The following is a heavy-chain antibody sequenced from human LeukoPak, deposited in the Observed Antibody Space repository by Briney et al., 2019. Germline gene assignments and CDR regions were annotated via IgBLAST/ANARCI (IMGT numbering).Heavy chain of an antibody. CDR2: IGGSGHTT. D-gene: IGHD3-22*01. CDR1: GFTFSSYA. V-gene: IGHV3-23*01. J-gene: IGHJ3*02. CDR3: ARKYYCDSSPYNAFDI. Sequence: GGSLRLSCAASGFTFSSYAMRWVRQAPGKGLEWVSTIGGSGHTTYYADSVKGRFTISRDNSKNTLYLQMNSLRAEDTAVYYCARKYYCDSSPYNAFDIWGQGTMVTVSS.